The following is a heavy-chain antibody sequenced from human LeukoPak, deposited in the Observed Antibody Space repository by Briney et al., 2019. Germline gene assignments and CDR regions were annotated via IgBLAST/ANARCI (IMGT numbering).Heavy chain of an antibody. CDR2: VSTGSNYI. D-gene: IGHD6-19*01. CDR3: ARDRYSSGWYGDFDC. J-gene: IGHJ4*02. Sequence: GGSLRLSGAASGFTFSDYYMSWIRQAPGKGLEWVSSVSTGSNYIYYADSVKGRFTISRDNDKNSLYLQMNSLRADDTAVYYCARDRYSSGWYGDFDCWGQGTLVTVSS. V-gene: IGHV3-11*06. CDR1: GFTFSDYY.